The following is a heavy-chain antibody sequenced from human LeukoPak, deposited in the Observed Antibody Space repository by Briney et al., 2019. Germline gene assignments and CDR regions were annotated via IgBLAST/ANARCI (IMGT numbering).Heavy chain of an antibody. Sequence: PSETLSLTCTVSGGSISSGDYYWSWIRQPPGKGLEWIGYICYSGSTYYNPSLKSRVTISVDTSKNQFSLKLSSVTAADTAVYYCARRGVTMVRGVITYYFDYWGQGTLVTVSS. CDR3: ARRGVTMVRGVITYYFDY. V-gene: IGHV4-30-4*01. CDR1: GGSISSGDYY. CDR2: ICYSGST. J-gene: IGHJ4*02. D-gene: IGHD3-10*01.